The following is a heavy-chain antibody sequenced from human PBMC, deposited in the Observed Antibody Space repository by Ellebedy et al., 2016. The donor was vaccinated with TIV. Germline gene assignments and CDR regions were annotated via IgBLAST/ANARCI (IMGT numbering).Heavy chain of an antibody. J-gene: IGHJ4*02. CDR2: INPTTGST. Sequence: ASVKVSCKASGYTFSSYYIYWVRQAPGQGLEWIGTINPTTGSTSYLQRFQGRLTMTRDTSTSTVYMELSSLRSEDTAVYYCATTHYGSDWSFDNWGQGTLVTVSS. D-gene: IGHD6-13*01. CDR1: GYTFSSYY. CDR3: ATTHYGSDWSFDN. V-gene: IGHV1-46*01.